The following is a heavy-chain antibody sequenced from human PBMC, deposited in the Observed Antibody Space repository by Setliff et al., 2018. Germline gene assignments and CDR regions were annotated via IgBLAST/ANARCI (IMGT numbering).Heavy chain of an antibody. D-gene: IGHD1-7*01. Sequence: PSETLSLTCTVSGGSVGNSYYYWTWIRQPPGKGLEWIGEINQSGSTKCNPALKSQVTLSVDTSKNQFSLKLSSVTAADTAGYYCARHHRTHNWNYRTFTGYMDVWGKGTTVTVSS. J-gene: IGHJ6*03. CDR2: INQSGST. V-gene: IGHV4-39*01. CDR1: GGSVGNSYYY. CDR3: ARHHRTHNWNYRTFTGYMDV.